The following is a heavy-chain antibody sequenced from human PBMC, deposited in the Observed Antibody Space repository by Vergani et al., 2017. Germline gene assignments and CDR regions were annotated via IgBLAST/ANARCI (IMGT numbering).Heavy chain of an antibody. D-gene: IGHD2-2*01. V-gene: IGHV4-31*03. CDR3: ARRSYMPAPPTYYSFDF. J-gene: IGHJ4*02. CDR1: GGSISTGGYY. CDR2: VYDSGNT. Sequence: QVHLQESGPGLVKPSETLSLSCTVSGGSISTGGYYWTWIRQRPGKALEWIGFVYDSGNTYYNPSLEGRVSISADTSKNQLSLKLTFVTAADTAVYYCARRSYMPAPPTYYSFDFWGRGTLVTVSS.